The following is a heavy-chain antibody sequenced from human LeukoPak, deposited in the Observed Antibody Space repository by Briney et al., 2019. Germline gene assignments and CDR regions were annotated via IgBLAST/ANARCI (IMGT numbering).Heavy chain of an antibody. V-gene: IGHV1-69*06. Sequence: ASVKVSCKASGGTFSSYAISWVRQAPGQGLEWMGRIIPIFGTANYAQKFQGRVTITADKSTSTAYMELSSLRSEDTAVYYCARGDDSSGFDYWGQGTLVTVSS. CDR2: IIPIFGTA. J-gene: IGHJ4*02. CDR3: ARGDDSSGFDY. D-gene: IGHD3-22*01. CDR1: GGTFSSYA.